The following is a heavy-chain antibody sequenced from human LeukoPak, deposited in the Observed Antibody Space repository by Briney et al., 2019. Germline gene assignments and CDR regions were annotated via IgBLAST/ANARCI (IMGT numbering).Heavy chain of an antibody. CDR1: GFTFSSYS. Sequence: KPGGSLRLSCAASGFTFSSYSMNWGRQAPGKGVEWVSSISSSSSYIYYADSVKGRFTISRDNAKNSLYLQMNSLRAEDTAVYYCASNYSGSYYDYWGQGTLVTVSS. CDR2: ISSSSSYI. V-gene: IGHV3-21*01. CDR3: ASNYSGSYYDY. D-gene: IGHD1-26*01. J-gene: IGHJ4*02.